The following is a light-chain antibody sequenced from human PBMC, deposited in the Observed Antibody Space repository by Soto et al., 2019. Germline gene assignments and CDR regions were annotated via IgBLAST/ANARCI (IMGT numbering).Light chain of an antibody. CDR2: DAS. J-gene: IGKJ1*01. CDR3: QQYNNWPPWT. Sequence: EIVMTKSPATLSVSPGESATLSCRASQRISRNLAWYQQKPGQAPRLLIYDASTRATAIPARFSGSGSETEFTLTISSLQSEDSAVYYCQQYNNWPPWTFGQGTKVEIK. CDR1: QRISRN. V-gene: IGKV3-15*01.